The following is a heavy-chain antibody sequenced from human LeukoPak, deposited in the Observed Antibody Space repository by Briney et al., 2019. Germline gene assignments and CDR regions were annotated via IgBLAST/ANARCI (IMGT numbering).Heavy chain of an antibody. V-gene: IGHV3-23*01. CDR3: AKDHTVGATFGVYFDY. CDR2: ISGSGGST. D-gene: IGHD1-26*01. Sequence: GGSLRLSCAASGFTFSSYAMSWVRQAPGKGLEWVPAISGSGGSTYYADSVKGRFTISKDNSKNTLYLQMNSLRAEDTAVYYCAKDHTVGATFGVYFDYWGQGTLVTVSS. J-gene: IGHJ4*02. CDR1: GFTFSSYA.